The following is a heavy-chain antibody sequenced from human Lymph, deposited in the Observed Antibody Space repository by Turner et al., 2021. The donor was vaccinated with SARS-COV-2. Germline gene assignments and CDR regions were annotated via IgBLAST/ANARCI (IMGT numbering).Heavy chain of an antibody. CDR3: ARDDREFWSGYYTHYYYSGMDV. Sequence: QVPLVESGGGAVHPGSSLRLSCAASGVTFSSYAMHWFRQAPGKGLERVVVISYDGRNKNYANSVQGLFTISRDNTKNTLYLQMNSLRAEDTAVYYCARDDREFWSGYYTHYYYSGMDVWGQGTTVTVSS. V-gene: IGHV3-30*04. J-gene: IGHJ6*02. D-gene: IGHD3-3*01. CDR2: ISYDGRNK. CDR1: GVTFSSYA.